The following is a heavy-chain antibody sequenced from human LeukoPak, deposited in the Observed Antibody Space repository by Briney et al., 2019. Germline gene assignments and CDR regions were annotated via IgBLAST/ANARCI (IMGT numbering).Heavy chain of an antibody. V-gene: IGHV1-69*13. CDR1: GGTFSSYA. CDR2: IIPIFGTA. J-gene: IGHJ5*02. D-gene: IGHD3-10*01. CDR3: ARILVRGVNWFDP. Sequence: GASVTVSCKASGGTFSSYAISWVRQAPGQGLEWMGGIIPIFGTANYAQKFQGRVTITADESTGTAYMELSSLRSEDTAVYYCARILVRGVNWFDPWGQGTLVTVSS.